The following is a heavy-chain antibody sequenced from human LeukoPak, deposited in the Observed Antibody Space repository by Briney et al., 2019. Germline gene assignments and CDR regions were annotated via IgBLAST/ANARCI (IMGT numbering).Heavy chain of an antibody. J-gene: IGHJ2*01. CDR1: GDSISNYY. V-gene: IGHV4-4*09. CDR3: ARHPRPAIHWYFDL. D-gene: IGHD3-3*01. Sequence: SETLSLTCTVSGDSISNYYWSWVRQLPGKGLEWIGYIYPSGSTNYSPSLKSQVTISLDTSKNQFSLNLNSVTAADTAVYYCARHPRPAIHWYFDLWGRGTLVTVSS. CDR2: IYPSGST.